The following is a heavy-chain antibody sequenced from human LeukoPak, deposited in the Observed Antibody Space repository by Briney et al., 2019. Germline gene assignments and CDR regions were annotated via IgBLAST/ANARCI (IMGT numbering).Heavy chain of an antibody. V-gene: IGHV4-38-2*02. D-gene: IGHD3-16*02. CDR1: GYSVSSGYY. Sequence: PSETLSLTCTVSGYSVSSGYYWGWIRQPPGKGLEWIGSIYHSGSTYYNPSLKSRVTISVDTSKNQFSLKLSSVTAADTAVYYCARKYYDYVWGGYRSDYFDYWGQGTLVTVSS. J-gene: IGHJ4*02. CDR3: ARKYYDYVWGGYRSDYFDY. CDR2: IYHSGST.